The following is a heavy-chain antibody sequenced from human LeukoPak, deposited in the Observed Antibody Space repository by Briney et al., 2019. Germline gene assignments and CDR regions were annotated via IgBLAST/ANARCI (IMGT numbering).Heavy chain of an antibody. CDR1: GGSFSGYY. CDR2: INHSGST. D-gene: IGHD6-13*01. J-gene: IGHJ6*03. Sequence: SETLSLTCAVYGGSFSGYYWSWIRQPPGKGLEWIGEINHSGSTNYNPSLKSRVTISVDTSKNQFSLKLSSVTAADTAVYYCARGRSIAAAGTLRYYYCYYVDVWGKGTTVTVSS. V-gene: IGHV4-34*01. CDR3: ARGRSIAAAGTLRYYYCYYVDV.